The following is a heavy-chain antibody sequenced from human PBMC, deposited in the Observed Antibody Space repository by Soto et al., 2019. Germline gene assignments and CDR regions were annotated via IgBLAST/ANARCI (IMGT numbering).Heavy chain of an antibody. CDR2: IYYPGST. CDR3: SRGAAAIAGYTSSTDY. J-gene: IGHJ4*02. D-gene: IGHD6-6*01. CDR1: GGSVTSGNYY. V-gene: IGHV4-61*01. Sequence: QVQLQESGPGLVKPSETLSLTCSVSGGSVTSGNYYWTWIRQPPGKGLEWIGYIYYPGSTNYNPSLKSRVTISVDTSKNQFSLNLSSVTAADTAVYYCSRGAAAIAGYTSSTDYWGQGTLVTVSS.